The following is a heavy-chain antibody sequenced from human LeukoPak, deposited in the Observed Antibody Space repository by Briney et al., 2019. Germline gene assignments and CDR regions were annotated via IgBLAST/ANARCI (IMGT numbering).Heavy chain of an antibody. D-gene: IGHD6-19*01. Sequence: GESLKISCKGSGYRFTSYWIGWARQMPGKGLEWMGIIYPGDSETGYSPSFQGQVTISADKTISTAYLQWSSLKASDTAMYYCARKGIEVAGALDYWGQGTLVTVPS. CDR1: GYRFTSYW. CDR2: IYPGDSET. J-gene: IGHJ4*02. CDR3: ARKGIEVAGALDY. V-gene: IGHV5-51*01.